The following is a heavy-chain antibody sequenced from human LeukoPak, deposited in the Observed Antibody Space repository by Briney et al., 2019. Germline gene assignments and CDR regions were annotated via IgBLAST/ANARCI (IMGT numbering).Heavy chain of an antibody. Sequence: PGGSLRLSCAASGFTFSSSSMHWVRQAPGKRLEWVSSISTSSSYIYYAELVRGRFTISRDNARKSLFLQMNSLRAEDTAVYYCARGRQNSGSYSDAFDMWGQGTMVTVSS. D-gene: IGHD1-26*01. CDR2: ISTSSSYI. CDR3: ARGRQNSGSYSDAFDM. V-gene: IGHV3-21*01. CDR1: GFTFSSSS. J-gene: IGHJ3*02.